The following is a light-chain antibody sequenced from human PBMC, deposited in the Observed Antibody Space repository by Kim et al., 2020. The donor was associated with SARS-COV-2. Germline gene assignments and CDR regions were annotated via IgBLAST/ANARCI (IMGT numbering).Light chain of an antibody. CDR1: SSNIGAGYD. V-gene: IGLV1-40*01. J-gene: IGLJ1*01. CDR2: GNS. CDR3: QSYDSRLSGYV. Sequence: QSVLTQPPSVSGAPGQRVTISCTGSSSNIGAGYDVNWYQQFPGTAPKLLIYGNSNRPSGVPDRFSGSKSGTSVSLAITGLQAEDETDYYCQSYDSRLSGYVFGTGTKVTVL.